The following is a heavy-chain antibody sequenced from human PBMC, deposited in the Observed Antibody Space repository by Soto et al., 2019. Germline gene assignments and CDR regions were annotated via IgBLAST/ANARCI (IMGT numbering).Heavy chain of an antibody. CDR2: ISGSGGST. J-gene: IGHJ4*02. CDR1: GFTFSSYA. CDR3: AQDLKFEGALAY. Sequence: GGSLRLSCAASGFTFSSYAMSWVRQAPGKGLEWVSAISGSGGSTYYADSVKGRFTISRDNSKNTLYLQMNSLRAEDTAVYYCAQDLKFEGALAYWGQGTLVTVSS. V-gene: IGHV3-23*01. D-gene: IGHD3-16*01.